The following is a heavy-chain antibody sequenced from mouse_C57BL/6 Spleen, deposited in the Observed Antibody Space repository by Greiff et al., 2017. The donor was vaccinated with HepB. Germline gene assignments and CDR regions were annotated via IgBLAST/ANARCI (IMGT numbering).Heavy chain of an antibody. V-gene: IGHV5-4*01. CDR2: ISDGGSYT. Sequence: EVHLVESGGGLVKPGGSLKLSCAASGFTFSSYAMSWVRQTPEKRLEWVATISDGGSYTYYPDNVKGRFTISRDNAKNNLYLQMSHLKSEDTAMYYCARDRDYYSNWYFDVWGTGTTVTVSS. CDR1: GFTFSSYA. CDR3: ARDRDYYSNWYFDV. D-gene: IGHD2-5*01. J-gene: IGHJ1*03.